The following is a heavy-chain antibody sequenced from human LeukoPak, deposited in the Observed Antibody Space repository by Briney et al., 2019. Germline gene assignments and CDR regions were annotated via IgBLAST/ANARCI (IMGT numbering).Heavy chain of an antibody. CDR2: IYYSGST. CDR3: ARGEYDFSNSYFDY. CDR1: GGSISSSSYY. Sequence: SETLSLTCTVSGGSISSSSYYWGWIRQPPGKGLEWIGSIYYSGSTYYNPSLKSRVTISVDTSKNQFSLKLTSVTAADTAVYYCARGEYDFSNSYFDYWGQGTLVTVSS. J-gene: IGHJ4*02. D-gene: IGHD4-11*01. V-gene: IGHV4-39*07.